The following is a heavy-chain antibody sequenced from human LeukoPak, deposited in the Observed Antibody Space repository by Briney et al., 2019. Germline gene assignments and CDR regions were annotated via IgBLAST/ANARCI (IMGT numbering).Heavy chain of an antibody. D-gene: IGHD3-22*01. CDR3: AREPHYYDSSGYSGIDY. CDR2: INPNSGGT. J-gene: IGHJ4*02. CDR1: GYTFTSYG. Sequence: ASVKVSCKASGYTFTSYGISWVRQAPGQGLEWMGWINPNSGGTNYAQKFQGRVTMTRDTSISTAYMELSRLRSDDTAVYYCAREPHYYDSSGYSGIDYWGQGTLVTVSS. V-gene: IGHV1-2*02.